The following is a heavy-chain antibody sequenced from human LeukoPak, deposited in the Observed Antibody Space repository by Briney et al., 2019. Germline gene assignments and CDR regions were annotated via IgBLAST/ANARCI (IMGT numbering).Heavy chain of an antibody. D-gene: IGHD5-24*01. V-gene: IGHV1-69*01. J-gene: IGHJ4*02. Sequence: GSSVKVPCKASGGTFSSYAISWVRQAPGQGLEWMGGIIPIFGTANYAQKFQGRVTITADESTSTAYMELSSLRSEDTAVYYCAREVGKDGYNLDDYWGQGTLVTVSS. CDR1: GGTFSSYA. CDR3: AREVGKDGYNLDDY. CDR2: IIPIFGTA.